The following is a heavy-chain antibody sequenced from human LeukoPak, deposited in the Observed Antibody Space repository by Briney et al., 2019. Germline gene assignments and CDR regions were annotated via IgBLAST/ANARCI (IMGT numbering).Heavy chain of an antibody. CDR1: GGSISSSNW. D-gene: IGHD4-11*01. CDR2: IYHSGST. CDR3: ARVDSSTRRYMDV. Sequence: TSETLSLTCAVSGGSISSSNWWSWVRQPPGKGLEWIGEIYHSGSTNYNPSLKSRVTISVDKSKNQFSLKLSSVTAADTAVYYCARVDSSTRRYMDVWGKGTKVTVSS. V-gene: IGHV4-4*02. J-gene: IGHJ6*03.